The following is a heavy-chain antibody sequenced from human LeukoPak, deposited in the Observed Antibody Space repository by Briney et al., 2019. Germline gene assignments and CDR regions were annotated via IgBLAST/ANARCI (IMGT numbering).Heavy chain of an antibody. CDR1: GHTFSRSY. V-gene: IGHV1-46*01. CDR3: AKDNSVGDIAWWFDP. Sequence: ASVKVSFKASGHTFSRSYMHWVRQAPGQGLEWMGVINPSGTWTSYAQKFRGRITMTRDMSTSTDYMELRRLGFEDTAVYYCAKDNSVGDIAWWFDPWGQGTLVTVSS. D-gene: IGHD1-26*01. J-gene: IGHJ5*02. CDR2: INPSGTWT.